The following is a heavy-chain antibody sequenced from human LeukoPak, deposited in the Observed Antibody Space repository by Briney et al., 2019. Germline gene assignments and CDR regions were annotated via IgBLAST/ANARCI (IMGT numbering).Heavy chain of an antibody. CDR2: IIPIFGTA. D-gene: IGHD3-22*01. CDR1: GGTFSSYA. J-gene: IGHJ3*02. Sequence: ASVKVSCKASGGTFSSYAISWVRQAPGQGLEWMGGIIPIFGTANYAQKFQGRVTITADESTSTAYMELSSLRSEDTAVYYCARVRVLTYYYDSSGYYGAFDIWGQGTMVTVSS. CDR3: ARVRVLTYYYDSSGYYGAFDI. V-gene: IGHV1-69*13.